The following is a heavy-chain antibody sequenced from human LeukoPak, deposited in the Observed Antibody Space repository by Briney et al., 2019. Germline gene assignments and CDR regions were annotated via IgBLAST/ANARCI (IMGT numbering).Heavy chain of an antibody. J-gene: IGHJ4*02. Sequence: ASVKVSCKASGYTFPSYGISWVRQAPAQGLAWMGWISAYNGNTNYAQKLQGRVTMTTDTSTSTAYMELRSLRSDDTAVYYCARDLFGYCSSTSCSSFDYWGQGTLVTVSS. CDR1: GYTFPSYG. D-gene: IGHD2-2*03. CDR3: ARDLFGYCSSTSCSSFDY. CDR2: ISAYNGNT. V-gene: IGHV1-18*01.